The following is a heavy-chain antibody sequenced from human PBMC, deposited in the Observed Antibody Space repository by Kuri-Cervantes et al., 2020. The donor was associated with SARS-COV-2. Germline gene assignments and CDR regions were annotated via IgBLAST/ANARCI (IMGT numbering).Heavy chain of an antibody. V-gene: IGHV3-30*02. D-gene: IGHD3-16*01. CDR3: AKDSAEVGGQTLMNWFDP. CDR2: IRYDGSNK. Sequence: GESLKISCAASGFTFSSYGMHWVRQAPGKGLEWVAFIRYDGSNKYYADSVKGRFTISRDNSKNTLYLQMNSLRAEDTVVYYCAKDSAEVGGQTLMNWFDPWGQGTLVTVSS. J-gene: IGHJ5*02. CDR1: GFTFSSYG.